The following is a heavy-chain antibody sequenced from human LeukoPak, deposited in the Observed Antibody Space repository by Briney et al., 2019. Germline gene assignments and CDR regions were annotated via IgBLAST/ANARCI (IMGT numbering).Heavy chain of an antibody. V-gene: IGHV3-30-3*01. CDR1: GFTFNTYA. CDR2: ISYDGSNK. CDR3: ARGLLYSSSSNFDY. J-gene: IGHJ4*02. D-gene: IGHD6-6*01. Sequence: GGSLRLSCAASGFTFNTYAMHWVRQAPGKGLEWVAVISYDGSNKFYADSVKGRFTISRDNSKNTLYLQMDSLRAEDTAVYYCARGLLYSSSSNFDYWGQGTLVTVSS.